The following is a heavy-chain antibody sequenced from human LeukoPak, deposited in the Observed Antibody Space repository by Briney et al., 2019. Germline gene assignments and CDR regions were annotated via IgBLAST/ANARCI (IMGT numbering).Heavy chain of an antibody. Sequence: SGTLSLTCTVSGGSISSSSYYWDWIRQPPGKGLEWIGTIYYSGTTYYNPSLKSRVTISVDTSRNQFSLKLSSVTATDTAVYYCARMIGDDAFDIWGQGTMVTVSS. D-gene: IGHD3-22*01. CDR2: IYYSGTT. CDR1: GGSISSSSYY. V-gene: IGHV4-39*01. CDR3: ARMIGDDAFDI. J-gene: IGHJ3*02.